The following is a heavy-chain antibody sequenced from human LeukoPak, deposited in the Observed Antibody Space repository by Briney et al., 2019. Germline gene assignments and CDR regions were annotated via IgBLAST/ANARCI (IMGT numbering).Heavy chain of an antibody. CDR2: VTSGGGGT. J-gene: IGHJ4*02. V-gene: IGHV3-23*01. CDR3: AKVGDIVVVPAAINGVVYFDY. Sequence: GSLRLSCEASGFSFSSYAFAWVRQGPGKGLEWVAAVTSGGGGTHFADSVKGRFTISRDNSKNTLYLQMNSLRAEDTAVYYCAKVGDIVVVPAAINGVVYFDYWGQGTLVTVSS. CDR1: GFSFSSYA. D-gene: IGHD2-2*01.